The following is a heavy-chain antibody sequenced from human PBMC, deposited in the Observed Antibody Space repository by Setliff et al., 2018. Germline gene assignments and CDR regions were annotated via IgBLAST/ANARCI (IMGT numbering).Heavy chain of an antibody. D-gene: IGHD5-18*01. V-gene: IGHV3-30-3*01. Sequence: SCAASGFTFSSYAMHWVLQAPGKGLEWVAVISYDGSNKYYADSVKGRFTISRDNSKNTLYLQMNSLRAEDTAVYYCARSYHVDTAMVPHYWGQGTLVTVSS. CDR3: ARSYHVDTAMVPHY. J-gene: IGHJ4*02. CDR2: ISYDGSNK. CDR1: GFTFSSYA.